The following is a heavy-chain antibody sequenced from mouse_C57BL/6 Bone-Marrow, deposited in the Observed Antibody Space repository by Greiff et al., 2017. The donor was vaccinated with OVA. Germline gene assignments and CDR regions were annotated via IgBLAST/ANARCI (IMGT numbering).Heavy chain of an antibody. J-gene: IGHJ1*03. CDR2: IDPSDSYT. CDR1: GYTFTSYW. D-gene: IGHD2-1*01. V-gene: IGHV1-50*01. Sequence: QVQLQQPAAELVKPGASVKLSCKASGYTFTSYWMQWVKQRPGQGLEWIGEIDPSDSYTNYNQKFKGKATLTVDTSSSTAYMQLSSLTSEDSAVYYCASPIYYGNNWYFDVWGTGTTVTVSS. CDR3: ASPIYYGNNWYFDV.